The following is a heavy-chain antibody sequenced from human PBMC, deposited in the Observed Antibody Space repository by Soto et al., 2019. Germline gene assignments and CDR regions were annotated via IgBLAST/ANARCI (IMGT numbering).Heavy chain of an antibody. D-gene: IGHD6-25*01. V-gene: IGHV3-30*18. CDR2: ISYDGRNK. Sequence: CRAACGVTFKSSVMAWARQAPGKGLEWVAVISYDGRNKYYADSVKGRFTISRDNSKNTLYLQMNSLRAEDTAVYYCAKSLAAAGMIWVQGSLVT. CDR1: GVTFKSSV. CDR3: AKSLAAAGMI. J-gene: IGHJ4*02.